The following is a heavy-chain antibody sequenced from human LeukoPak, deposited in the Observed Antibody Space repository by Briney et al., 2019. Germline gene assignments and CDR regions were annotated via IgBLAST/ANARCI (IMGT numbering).Heavy chain of an antibody. CDR3: AREAITAAGTFVCDY. D-gene: IGHD6-13*01. Sequence: ASVKVSFKSSGYTFTGYYMNWLRHAPGQGLEWMGWINPNSGGTNYAQKFQGRVTMTRDTSISTAYMELSRLRSDDTAVYYCAREAITAAGTFVCDYWGQGTLVTVSS. V-gene: IGHV1-2*02. CDR2: INPNSGGT. CDR1: GYTFTGYY. J-gene: IGHJ4*02.